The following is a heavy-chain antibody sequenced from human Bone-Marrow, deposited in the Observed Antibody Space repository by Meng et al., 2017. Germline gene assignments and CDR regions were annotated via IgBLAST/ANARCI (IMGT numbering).Heavy chain of an antibody. CDR3: ARDSPYSSSWYWQRWGDAFDI. D-gene: IGHD6-13*01. Sequence: ESLKISCPVSGYSISSGYYWGWIRQPPGKGLEWIGSIYHSGSTYYNPSLKSRVTISVDTSKTQFSLTLSSVTAADTAVYYCARDSPYSSSWYWQRWGDAFDIWGQGTMVTVSS. CDR2: IYHSGST. V-gene: IGHV4-38-2*02. J-gene: IGHJ3*02. CDR1: GYSISSGYY.